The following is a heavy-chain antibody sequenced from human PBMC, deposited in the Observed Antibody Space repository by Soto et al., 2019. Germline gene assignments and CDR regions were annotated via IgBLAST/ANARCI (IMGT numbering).Heavy chain of an antibody. CDR3: ARAYGAGSFAF. J-gene: IGHJ4*02. D-gene: IGHD3-10*01. V-gene: IGHV1-8*01. CDR2: VNPNTGNT. Sequence: QVQLVQSGAEVKKPGASVKVSCTGSGYTFRSYDIHWVRQATGQGLEWMGWVNPNTGNTGYAQKFQGRVTMTRDMSKSSAYMEVNSLTSDDTAIYYCARAYGAGSFAFWGQGTLAPVSS. CDR1: GYTFRSYD.